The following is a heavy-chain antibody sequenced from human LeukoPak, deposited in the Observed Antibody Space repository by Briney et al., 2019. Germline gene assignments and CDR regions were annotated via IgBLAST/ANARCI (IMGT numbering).Heavy chain of an antibody. CDR2: INPSGGST. D-gene: IGHD3-10*01. V-gene: IGHV1-46*01. CDR1: GYTFTGYY. CDR3: ARDRGHYYGSGMKRPGRFDY. J-gene: IGHJ4*02. Sequence: ASVKVSCKASGYTFTGYYMHWVRQAPGQGLEWMGIINPSGGSTSYAQKFQGRVTMTRDTSTSTVYMELSSLRSEDTAVYYCARDRGHYYGSGMKRPGRFDYWGQGTLVTVSS.